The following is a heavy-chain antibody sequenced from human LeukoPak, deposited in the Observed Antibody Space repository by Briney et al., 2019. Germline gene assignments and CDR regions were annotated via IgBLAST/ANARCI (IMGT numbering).Heavy chain of an antibody. Sequence: GGSLRLSCAASGFTFSSYSMNWVRQAPGKGLVWVSSISSSSSYIYYADSVKGRFTISRDNAKNSLYLQMNSLRAEDTAVYYCAEGVGIQLWYYWGQGTLVTVSS. J-gene: IGHJ4*02. D-gene: IGHD5-18*01. CDR3: AEGVGIQLWYY. CDR1: GFTFSSYS. CDR2: ISSSSSYI. V-gene: IGHV3-21*01.